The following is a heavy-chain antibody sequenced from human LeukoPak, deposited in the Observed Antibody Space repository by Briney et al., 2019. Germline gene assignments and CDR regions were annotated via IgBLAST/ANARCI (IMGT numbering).Heavy chain of an antibody. J-gene: IGHJ5*02. CDR1: GGSISDYY. D-gene: IGHD6-13*01. V-gene: IGHV4-59*08. CDR2: IYYSGNT. CDR3: ARRPFGKAASGMWDNWFDP. Sequence: SETLSLTCTVSGGSISDYYWSWIRQPPGKGLEWIGYIYYSGNTNYNPSLRGRVTISMDTSQSLFSLKLNSVTAADTAVYFCARRPFGKAASGMWDNWFDPWGQGTLVTVSS.